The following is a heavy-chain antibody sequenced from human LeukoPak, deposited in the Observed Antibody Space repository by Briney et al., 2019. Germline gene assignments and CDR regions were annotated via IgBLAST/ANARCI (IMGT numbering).Heavy chain of an antibody. CDR1: GGSFSGYY. J-gene: IGHJ3*02. CDR3: ARLPDIVVVPAAPDAFDI. D-gene: IGHD2-2*01. V-gene: IGHV4-34*01. CDR2: INHSGST. Sequence: SETLSLTCAVYGGSFSGYYWSWIRQPPGKGLEWIGEINHSGSTNYNPSLKSRVTISVDTSKNQFSLKLSSVTAADTAVYYCARLPDIVVVPAAPDAFDIWGQGTMVTVSP.